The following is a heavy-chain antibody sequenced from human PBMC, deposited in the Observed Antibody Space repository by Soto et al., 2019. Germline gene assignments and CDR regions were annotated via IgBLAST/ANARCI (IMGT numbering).Heavy chain of an antibody. J-gene: IGHJ6*02. D-gene: IGHD3-9*01. CDR2: IWYDGSNK. CDR1: GFTFSSYG. CDR3: ARDPYISTGYYYGMDV. V-gene: IGHV3-33*01. Sequence: QVQLVESGGGVVQPGRSLRLSCAASGFTFSSYGMHWVRQAPGKGLEWVAVIWYDGSNKYYADSVKGRFTISRDNSKNTLYLQMNSLRAEDTAVYYCARDPYISTGYYYGMDVWGQGTTVTVSS.